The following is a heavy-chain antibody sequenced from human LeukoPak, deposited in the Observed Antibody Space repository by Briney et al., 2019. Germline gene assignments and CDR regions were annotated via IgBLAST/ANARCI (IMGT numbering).Heavy chain of an antibody. D-gene: IGHD2-2*02. CDR2: IYYSGST. CDR1: GGSISSSSYY. V-gene: IGHV4-39*01. J-gene: IGHJ4*02. CDR3: AREDIVVVPAAIQMPLLDY. Sequence: PSETLSLTCTVSGGSISSSSYYWGWIRQPPGKGLEWIGSIYYSGSTYYNPSLKSRVTISVDTSKNQFSLKLSSVTAADTAVYYCAREDIVVVPAAIQMPLLDYWGQGTLVTVSS.